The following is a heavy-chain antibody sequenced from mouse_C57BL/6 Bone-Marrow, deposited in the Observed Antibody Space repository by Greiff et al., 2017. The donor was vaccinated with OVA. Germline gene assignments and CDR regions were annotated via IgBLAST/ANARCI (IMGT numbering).Heavy chain of an antibody. V-gene: IGHV14-4*01. CDR1: GFNIKDDY. CDR2: IDPENGDT. Sequence: EVQLQESGAELVRPGASVKLSCTASGFNIKDDYMHWVKQRPEQGLEWIGWIDPENGDTEYASKFQGKATITADTSSNTAYLQLSSLTSEDTAVYYCTTCDGYYGGWYFDVWGTGTTVTVSS. J-gene: IGHJ1*03. D-gene: IGHD2-3*01. CDR3: TTCDGYYGGWYFDV.